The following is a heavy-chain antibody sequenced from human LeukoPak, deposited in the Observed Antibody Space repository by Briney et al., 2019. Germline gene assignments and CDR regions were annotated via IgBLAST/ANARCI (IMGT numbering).Heavy chain of an antibody. D-gene: IGHD2-15*01. Sequence: PSETLSLTCTVSGGSISSSSYYWGWIRQPPGKGLEWIGSIYYSGSTYYNPSLKSRVTISVDTSKNQFSLKLSSVTAADTAVYYCARVRREDLVVVDNWFDPWGQGTLVTVSS. V-gene: IGHV4-39*07. CDR3: ARVRREDLVVVDNWFDP. CDR1: GGSISSSSYY. J-gene: IGHJ5*02. CDR2: IYYSGST.